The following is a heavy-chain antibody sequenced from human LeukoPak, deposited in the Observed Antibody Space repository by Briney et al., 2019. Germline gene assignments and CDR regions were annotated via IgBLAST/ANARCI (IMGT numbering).Heavy chain of an antibody. CDR1: GYTFTSYD. V-gene: IGHV1-8*01. D-gene: IGHD7-27*01. J-gene: IGHJ4*02. CDR3: VRGPPNWGFDY. CDR2: MGSNSGDT. Sequence: ASVKVSCKASGYTFTSYDINWVRQATGQGLEWMGWMGSNSGDTGYAQKFQDRVTMTRDTFISTAYMELNNVRSEDTAVYYCVRGPPNWGFDYWGQGTLATVSS.